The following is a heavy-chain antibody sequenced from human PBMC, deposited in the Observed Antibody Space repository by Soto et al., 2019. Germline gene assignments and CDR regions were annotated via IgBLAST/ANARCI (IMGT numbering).Heavy chain of an antibody. Sequence: QVQLVQSGAEVKKPGSSVKVSCKASGGTFSSYAITWVRQAPEEGLEWMGGIIPMLGTANYAQRFQGRVTISADDSTSTAYMELISLRSEDTAVYYCATSRSYSSSWYGRDFDYWGQGTLVTVSS. CDR2: IIPMLGTA. J-gene: IGHJ4*02. D-gene: IGHD6-13*01. V-gene: IGHV1-69*01. CDR1: GGTFSSYA. CDR3: ATSRSYSSSWYGRDFDY.